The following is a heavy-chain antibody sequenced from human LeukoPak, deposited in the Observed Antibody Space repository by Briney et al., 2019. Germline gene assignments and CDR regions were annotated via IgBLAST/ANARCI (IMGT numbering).Heavy chain of an antibody. J-gene: IGHJ4*02. CDR1: AGSIRSRSFF. Sequence: SETLSLTCTVSAGSIRSRSFFWDWIRQPPGKGLEWIGSIYYSGSTYYNPSLKSRVTMSIDTSKNQFSLNLSSVTAADTAVYYCATGDVVVPTAAQRPLDYWGQGTLVTVCS. CDR3: ATGDVVVPTAAQRPLDY. CDR2: IYYSGST. V-gene: IGHV4-39*01. D-gene: IGHD2-2*01.